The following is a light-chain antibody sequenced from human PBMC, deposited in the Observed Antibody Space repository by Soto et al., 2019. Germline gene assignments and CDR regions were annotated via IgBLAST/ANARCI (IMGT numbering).Light chain of an antibody. Sequence: QAVVTQPPSVSGAPGQRVTISCTGSSSNIGAGYDVHWYQQLPGTAPKLLIYGNSNRPSGVPDRFSGSKSGTSASLAITGLQAEDEADYYCQCYDSSLSEVVFGGGTKLTVL. V-gene: IGLV1-40*01. CDR3: QCYDSSLSEVV. CDR1: SSNIGAGYD. CDR2: GNS. J-gene: IGLJ2*01.